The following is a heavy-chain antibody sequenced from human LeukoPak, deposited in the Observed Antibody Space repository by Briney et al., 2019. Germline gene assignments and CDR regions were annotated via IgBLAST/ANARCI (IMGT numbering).Heavy chain of an antibody. CDR1: GFTFSSYW. CDR2: IKQGGSEK. J-gene: IGHJ4*02. Sequence: PGGSLRLSCAASGFTFSSYWMSWVRQAPGKGLEWVANIKQGGSEKYYVDSVKGRFTISRDNAKNSLFLQMNSLRAEDTAVYYCARGKRYYYDSSGLFDYWGQGTLVTVSS. V-gene: IGHV3-7*01. D-gene: IGHD3-22*01. CDR3: ARGKRYYYDSSGLFDY.